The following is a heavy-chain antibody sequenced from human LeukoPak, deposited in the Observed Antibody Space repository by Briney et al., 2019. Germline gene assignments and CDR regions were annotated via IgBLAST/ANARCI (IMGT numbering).Heavy chain of an antibody. CDR1: GGSFSGYY. J-gene: IGHJ4*02. Sequence: SSETLSLTCAVYGGSFSGYYWSWIRQPPGKGLEWIGEINHSESTNYNPSLNSRVTISIDTSKNQFSLKLSSVTAADTAVYYCARFGSGWWYNDYWGQGTLVTVSS. D-gene: IGHD6-19*01. CDR2: INHSEST. CDR3: ARFGSGWWYNDY. V-gene: IGHV4-34*01.